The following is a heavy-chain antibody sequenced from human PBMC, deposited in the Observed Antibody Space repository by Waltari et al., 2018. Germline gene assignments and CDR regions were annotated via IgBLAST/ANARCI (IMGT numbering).Heavy chain of an antibody. CDR3: ARDRGRGLYFDS. J-gene: IGHJ4*02. CDR2: IQRSGRT. CDR1: VDSMRTNYW. V-gene: IGHV4-4*02. Sequence: QLQLQQSGPGLVKPSASLSLTRGVSVDSMRTNYWWSWVRQSPEKGLEWLGQIQRSGRTYYNPSLETRVSVSMDTSNNKFFLKLSSAIAADTAVYYCARDRGRGLYFDSWGQGTLVTVSP. D-gene: IGHD2-15*01.